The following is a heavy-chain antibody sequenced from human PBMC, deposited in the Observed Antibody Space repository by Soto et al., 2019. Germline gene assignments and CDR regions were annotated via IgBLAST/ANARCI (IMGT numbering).Heavy chain of an antibody. CDR3: AKNGCGGDCYSSVAGNWFDP. J-gene: IGHJ5*02. CDR2: ISGRGGST. Sequence: GGSLRLSCVASGFTFSGNVMSWVRQAPGKGLEWISIISGRGGSTYYADSVKGRFTISRDNSNNTLYLQMHSLTAADTAVYYCAKNGCGGDCYSSVAGNWFDPWGQGTLVTVSS. D-gene: IGHD2-21*02. CDR1: GFTFSGNV. V-gene: IGHV3-23*01.